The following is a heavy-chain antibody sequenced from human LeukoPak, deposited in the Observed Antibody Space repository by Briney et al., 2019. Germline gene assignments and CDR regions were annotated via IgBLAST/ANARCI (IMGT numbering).Heavy chain of an antibody. D-gene: IGHD1-20*01. Sequence: SETLSLTCTVSGGSISSSSYYWGWIRQPPGKGLEWIGSIYYSGSTYYNPSLKSRVTISVDTSKNQFSLKLSSVTAADTALYYCARRITGTTSDSFDYWGQGTLVIVSS. J-gene: IGHJ4*02. CDR2: IYYSGST. CDR1: GGSISSSSYY. V-gene: IGHV4-39*01. CDR3: ARRITGTTSDSFDY.